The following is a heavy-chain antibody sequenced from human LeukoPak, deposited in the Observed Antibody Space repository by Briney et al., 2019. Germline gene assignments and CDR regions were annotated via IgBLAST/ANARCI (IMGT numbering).Heavy chain of an antibody. CDR2: ISAYNGNT. D-gene: IGHD3-10*01. CDR1: GYTFTSYG. J-gene: IGHJ4*02. CDR3: ARDLKWFGELLALNY. V-gene: IGHV1-18*01. Sequence: GASVKVSCKASGYTFTSYGISWVRQAPGQGLEWMGWISAYNGNTNYAQKLQGRVTMTTAPSTSTAYMELRSLTSDDTAVYYCARDLKWFGELLALNYWGQGTLVTVSS.